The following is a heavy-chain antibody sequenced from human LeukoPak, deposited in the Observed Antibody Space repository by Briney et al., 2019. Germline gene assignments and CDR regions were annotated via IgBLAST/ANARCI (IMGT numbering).Heavy chain of an antibody. V-gene: IGHV4-39*01. Sequence: SETLSLTCTVSGGSISSSSYYWGWIRQPPGKGLEWIGSIYYSGSTYYNPSLKSRVTISVDTSKNQFSLKLSSVTAADTAVYYCARVHSTHSSNSWGQGTLVTVSS. J-gene: IGHJ4*02. CDR1: GGSISSSSYY. CDR2: IYYSGST. D-gene: IGHD6-13*01. CDR3: ARVHSTHSSNS.